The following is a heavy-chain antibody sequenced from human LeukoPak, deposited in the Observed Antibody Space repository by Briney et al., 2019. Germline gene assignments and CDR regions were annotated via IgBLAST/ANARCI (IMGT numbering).Heavy chain of an antibody. D-gene: IGHD4-17*01. CDR1: GGTFSSYA. J-gene: IGHJ4*02. CDR2: IIPIFGTA. V-gene: IGHV1-69*05. CDR3: ARAGTVTTFDYFDY. Sequence: SVKVSCKASGGTFSSYAISWVRQAPGQGLEWMGGIIPIFGTAYYAEKFQGGVTITTDESTSTAYMELSSLRSEDTAVYYCARAGTVTTFDYFDYWGQGTLVTVSS.